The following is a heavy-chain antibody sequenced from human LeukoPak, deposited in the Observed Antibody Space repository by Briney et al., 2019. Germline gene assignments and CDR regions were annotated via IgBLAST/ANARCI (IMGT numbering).Heavy chain of an antibody. V-gene: IGHV3-23*01. CDR2: ISGSGGST. Sequence: GGSLRLSCAASGFTFSSYGMSWVRQAPGKGLEWVSAISGSGGSTYYADSVKGRFTISRDNSKNTLYLQMNSLRTEDTAVYYCAKGYGWEASYFYYYMDVWGKGTTVTISS. CDR1: GFTFSSYG. CDR3: AKGYGWEASYFYYYMDV. J-gene: IGHJ6*03. D-gene: IGHD1-26*01.